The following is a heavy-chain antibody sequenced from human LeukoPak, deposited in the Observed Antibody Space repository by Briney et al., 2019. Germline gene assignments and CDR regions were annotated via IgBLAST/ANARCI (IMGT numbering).Heavy chain of an antibody. J-gene: IGHJ6*03. V-gene: IGHV3-11*04. CDR2: ISSSGSTI. Sequence: PGGSLRLSCAASGFTFSDYYMSWIRQAPGKGLEWVSYISSSGSTIYYADSVKGRFTISRDNAKTSLYLQMDSLRAEDTAVYYCAGTNYHWYMDVWGKGTTVTVSS. CDR1: GFTFSDYY. CDR3: AGTNYHWYMDV.